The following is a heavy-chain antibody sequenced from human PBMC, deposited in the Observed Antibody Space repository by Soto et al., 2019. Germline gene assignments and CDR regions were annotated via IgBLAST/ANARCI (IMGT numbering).Heavy chain of an antibody. CDR2: INPSGGST. CDR1: VYTYTSYY. CDR3: ERDSIAAAGPDDY. V-gene: IGHV1-46*01. D-gene: IGHD6-13*01. J-gene: IGHJ4*02. Sequence: VQVSCKASVYTYTSYYMHCVRQAPGQGLEWMGIINPSGGSTSYAQKFQGRVTMTRDTSTSTVYMELSSLRSEDTAVYYCERDSIAAAGPDDYWGQGTLVTVSS.